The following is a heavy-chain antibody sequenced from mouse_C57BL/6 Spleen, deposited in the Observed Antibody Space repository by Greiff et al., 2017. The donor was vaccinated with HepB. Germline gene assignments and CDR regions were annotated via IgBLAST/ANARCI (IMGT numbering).Heavy chain of an antibody. V-gene: IGHV1-80*01. CDR3: ARGGYGTTGSWFAY. CDR2: IYPGDGDT. D-gene: IGHD2-1*01. Sequence: VQLQQSGAELVKPGASVKISCKASGYAFSSYWMNWVKQRPGKGLEWIGQIYPGDGDTNYNGKFKGKATLTADKSSSTAYMQLSSLTSEDSAVYFCARGGYGTTGSWFAYWGQGTLVTVSA. CDR1: GYAFSSYW. J-gene: IGHJ3*01.